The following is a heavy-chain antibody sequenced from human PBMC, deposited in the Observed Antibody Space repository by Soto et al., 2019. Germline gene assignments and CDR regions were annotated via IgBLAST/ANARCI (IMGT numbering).Heavy chain of an antibody. CDR3: ARRGKDSSSPKSFDY. CDR2: IYYSGST. J-gene: IGHJ4*02. CDR1: GGSISSSSYY. D-gene: IGHD6-13*01. V-gene: IGHV4-39*01. Sequence: SETLSLTCTVSGGSISSSSYYWGWIRQPPGKGLEWIGSIYYSGSTYYNPSLKSRVTISVDTSKNQFSLKLSSVTAADTAVYYCARRGKDSSSPKSFDYWGQGILVTVSS.